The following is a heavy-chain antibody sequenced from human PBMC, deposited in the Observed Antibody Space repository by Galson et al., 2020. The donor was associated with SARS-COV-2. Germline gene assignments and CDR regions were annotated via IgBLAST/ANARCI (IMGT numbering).Heavy chain of an antibody. CDR2: IRSKANSYAP. CDR3: TRNVVGATIGGYFDL. Sequence: GESLKISCAGSGFTFSGSAMHWVRQASGKGLEWVGLIRSKANSYAPAYAASVKGRFTISRDDSKNTAYLQINSLKTEDTAVYYCTRNVVGATIGGYFDLWGRGTLVTVSS. D-gene: IGHD1-26*01. CDR1: GFTFSGSA. J-gene: IGHJ2*01. V-gene: IGHV3-73*01.